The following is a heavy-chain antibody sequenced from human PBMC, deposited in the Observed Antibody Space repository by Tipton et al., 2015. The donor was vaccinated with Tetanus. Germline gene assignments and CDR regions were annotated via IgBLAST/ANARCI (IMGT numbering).Heavy chain of an antibody. J-gene: IGHJ4*02. CDR2: ISHSGTT. Sequence: TLSLTCDVSGGPVSSSNWWSWIRQAPGKGLEWLGYISHSGTTNYNPSLMSRVTLSLDTARGQFSLKLTSVTAADAAVYFCARDRRDFAYDSRGFYSPLYYFDNWGQGLRVTVSS. D-gene: IGHD3-22*01. V-gene: IGHV4-4*01. CDR1: GGPVSSSNW. CDR3: ARDRRDFAYDSRGFYSPLYYFDN.